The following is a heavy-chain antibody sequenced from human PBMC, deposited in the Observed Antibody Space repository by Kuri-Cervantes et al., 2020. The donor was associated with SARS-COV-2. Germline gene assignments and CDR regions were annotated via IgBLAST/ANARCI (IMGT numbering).Heavy chain of an antibody. CDR3: AKSGSSSSAYVSRLDV. Sequence: GGSLRPSCAPSGVPFSSEAMGWAREAPGKGLEWVAAISSGSYITHYADSVKGRFTISRDESKNTLHLQMDSLRGEDTAVYYCAKSGSSSSAYVSRLDVWGKGTTVTVSS. CDR1: GVPFSSEA. V-gene: IGHV3-23*01. J-gene: IGHJ6*04. D-gene: IGHD3-16*01. CDR2: ISSGSYIT.